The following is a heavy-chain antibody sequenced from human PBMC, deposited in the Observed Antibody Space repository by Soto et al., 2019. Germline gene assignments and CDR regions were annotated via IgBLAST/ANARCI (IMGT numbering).Heavy chain of an antibody. D-gene: IGHD6-19*01. V-gene: IGHV1-58*01. CDR2: IVVGSGNT. J-gene: IGHJ3*01. CDR1: GFTFTSSA. CDR3: AEGVGEVDGTGAFDL. Sequence: RASVKVSCKASGFTFTSSAVQWVRQARGQRLEWIGWIVVGSGNTNYAQKFQERVTITRDMSTSTAYMELSSLRSEDTAVYYCAEGVGEVDGTGAFDLWGQGTMVTVSS.